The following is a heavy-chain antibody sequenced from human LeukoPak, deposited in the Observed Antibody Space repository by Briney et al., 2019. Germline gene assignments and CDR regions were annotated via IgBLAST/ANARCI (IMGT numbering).Heavy chain of an antibody. Sequence: GGSLRLSCAASGFTFSDFPMIWVRQAPGKGLEWVSTIFPSSVEIHYADSVEGRFTISRDNAKNSLFLQMNSLRAEDTAVYYCATGLEDSNIDYWGQGTLVTVSS. CDR3: ATGLEDSNIDY. J-gene: IGHJ4*02. CDR1: GFTFSDFP. V-gene: IGHV3-21*01. CDR2: IFPSSVEI.